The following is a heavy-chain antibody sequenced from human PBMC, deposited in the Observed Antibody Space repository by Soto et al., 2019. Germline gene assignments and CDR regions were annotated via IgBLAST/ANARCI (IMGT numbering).Heavy chain of an antibody. CDR1: GYTFTSYG. V-gene: IGHV1-18*01. Sequence: QVQLVQSGAEVKKPGASVKVFCKASGYTFTSYGISWVLQAPGQGLEWMGWISAYNGNTNYAQKLHGKVTMTPDTSTSTAYMELRNLRSADPEVYYWAREMDVCCEGTTVVVSS. CDR2: ISAYNGNT. CDR3: AREMDV. J-gene: IGHJ6*04.